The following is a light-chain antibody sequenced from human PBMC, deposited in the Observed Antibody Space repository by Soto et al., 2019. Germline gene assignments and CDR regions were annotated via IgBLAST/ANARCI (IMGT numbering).Light chain of an antibody. J-gene: IGKJ5*01. Sequence: EIVMTQSPATLSVSPGERATLSCRASQSVSSNLAWYQQKPGQAPRLLIYDTSARAAGIPARFSGSGSATEFTFTISSLQSEDFAVYYCKQYKEWPPFTFGQGTRLEI. CDR2: DTS. CDR3: KQYKEWPPFT. V-gene: IGKV3-15*01. CDR1: QSVSSN.